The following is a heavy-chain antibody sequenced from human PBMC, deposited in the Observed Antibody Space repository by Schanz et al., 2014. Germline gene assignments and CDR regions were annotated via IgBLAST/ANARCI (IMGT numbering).Heavy chain of an antibody. CDR1: GFPFSDYF. Sequence: VQLVESGGGLIQPGGSLRLSCAASGFPFSDYFMAWIRQPPGRGLEWVSYIGNGGVTIYYADSVKGRFTISRDNSKNSLYLQMNSLRAEDTAVYYCARDGEAAAGCDYWGQGTLVTVSS. V-gene: IGHV3-11*01. D-gene: IGHD6-13*01. J-gene: IGHJ4*02. CDR2: IGNGGVTI. CDR3: ARDGEAAAGCDY.